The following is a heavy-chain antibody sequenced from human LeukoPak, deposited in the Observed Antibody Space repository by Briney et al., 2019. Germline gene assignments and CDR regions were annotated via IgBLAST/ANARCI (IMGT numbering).Heavy chain of an antibody. CDR2: VCGSVGSI. V-gene: IGHV3-23*01. CDR3: AKAYYYDSTGSIDAFDI. Sequence: GGSLRLSCAASGFTLSSYAVSCVPDALGGGVERVSDVCGSVGSIYYADSVRGRFTISRNNSKNTLYLQMNSLRAEDTAVYYCAKAYYYDSTGSIDAFDIWGQGTMVTVSS. CDR1: GFTLSSYA. D-gene: IGHD3-22*01. J-gene: IGHJ3*02.